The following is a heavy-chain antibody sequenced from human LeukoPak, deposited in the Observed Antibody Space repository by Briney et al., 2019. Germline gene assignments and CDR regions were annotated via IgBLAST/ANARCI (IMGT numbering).Heavy chain of an antibody. CDR3: VRVGSVAGSDYLDY. J-gene: IGHJ4*02. CDR1: GFTFSDHF. D-gene: IGHD6-19*01. CDR2: SRNKAKSYTT. V-gene: IGHV3-72*01. Sequence: GGSLRLSCAVSGFTFSDHFLDWVRQAPGKGLEWVGRSRNKAKSYTTEYAASVKGRFTISRDGSKNSLSLQMNSLKTEDTAVYYCVRVGSVAGSDYLDYWGQGTLVTVSS.